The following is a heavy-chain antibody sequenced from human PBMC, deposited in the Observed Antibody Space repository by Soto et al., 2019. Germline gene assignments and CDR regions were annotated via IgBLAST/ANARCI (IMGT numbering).Heavy chain of an antibody. CDR3: ALRSMAVVPEY. J-gene: IGHJ4*02. D-gene: IGHD3-22*01. CDR2: MYYTGST. Sequence: PSETLSLTCTVSGGSISSYYWSWIRQPPGKRLEWIGYMYYTGSTRYNPSLGSRVTFSVDASKNQFSLNLSSVTAADTAVYYCALRSMAVVPEYRGQGTLVTVSS. CDR1: GGSISSYY. V-gene: IGHV4-59*01.